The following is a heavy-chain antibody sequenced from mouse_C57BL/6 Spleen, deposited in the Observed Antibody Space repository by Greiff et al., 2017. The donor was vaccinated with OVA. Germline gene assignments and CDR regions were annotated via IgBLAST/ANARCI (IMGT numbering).Heavy chain of an antibody. CDR1: GYTFTNYW. CDR3: ARYAYYGSSYDYAMDY. D-gene: IGHD1-1*01. J-gene: IGHJ4*01. CDR2: IYPGGGYT. Sequence: QVQLQQSGAELVRPGTSVKMSCKASGYTFTNYWIGWAKQRPGHGLEWIGDIYPGGGYTNYNEKFKGKATLTADKSSSTAYMQFSSLTSEDSAIYYCARYAYYGSSYDYAMDYWGQGTSVTVSS. V-gene: IGHV1-63*01.